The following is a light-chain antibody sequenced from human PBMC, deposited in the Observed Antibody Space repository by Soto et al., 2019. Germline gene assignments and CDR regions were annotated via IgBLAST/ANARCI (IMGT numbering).Light chain of an antibody. CDR3: SSYTSSSTLCV. CDR1: SSDVGGYNY. Sequence: QSALTQPASVSGSPGQSITISCTGTSSDVGGYNYVSWYQQHPGKAPKLMIYDVSNRPSGFSNRFSGSKSGNTASLTISGLQAEDEADYYCSSYTSSSTLCVFGGGTKLTVL. V-gene: IGLV2-14*01. CDR2: DVS. J-gene: IGLJ3*02.